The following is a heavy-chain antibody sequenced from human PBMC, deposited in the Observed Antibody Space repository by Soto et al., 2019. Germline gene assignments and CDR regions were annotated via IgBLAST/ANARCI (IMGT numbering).Heavy chain of an antibody. J-gene: IGHJ4*02. Sequence: GGSLRLSCAASGFTFSSYSMNWVRQAPGKGLEWVSSISSSSSYIYYADSVKGRFTISRDNAKNSLYLQMNSLRAEDTAVYYCARVVAAAGTDYWGQGTLVTVSS. CDR2: ISSSSSYI. CDR3: ARVVAAAGTDY. V-gene: IGHV3-21*01. D-gene: IGHD6-13*01. CDR1: GFTFSSYS.